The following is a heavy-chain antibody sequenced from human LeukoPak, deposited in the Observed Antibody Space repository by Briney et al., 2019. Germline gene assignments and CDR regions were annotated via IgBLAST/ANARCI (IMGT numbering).Heavy chain of an antibody. D-gene: IGHD3-22*01. Sequence: SVKVSCKASGGTFSSYAISLVRQAPGQGLEWMGRIIPILGIANYAQKFQGRVTITADKSTSTAYMELSSLRSEDTAVYYCARDPWYYDSSGYYYWYFDLWGRGTLVTVSS. CDR3: ARDPWYYDSSGYYYWYFDL. V-gene: IGHV1-69*04. J-gene: IGHJ2*01. CDR2: IIPILGIA. CDR1: GGTFSSYA.